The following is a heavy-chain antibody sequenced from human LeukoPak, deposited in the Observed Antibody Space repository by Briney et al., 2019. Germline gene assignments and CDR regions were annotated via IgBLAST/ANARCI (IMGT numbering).Heavy chain of an antibody. J-gene: IGHJ4*02. D-gene: IGHD1-26*01. CDR2: IYSGGST. V-gene: IGHV3-66*01. Sequence: GGSLRLSCAASGFTFSSYWMSWVRQAPGKGLEWVSVIYSGGSTYYADPVKGRFTISRDNSKNTLYLQMNSLRAEDTAVYYCAREGTWSYYYDYWGQGTLVTVSS. CDR1: GFTFSSYW. CDR3: AREGTWSYYYDY.